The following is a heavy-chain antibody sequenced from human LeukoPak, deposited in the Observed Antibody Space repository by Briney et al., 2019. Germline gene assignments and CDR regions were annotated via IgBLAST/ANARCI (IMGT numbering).Heavy chain of an antibody. CDR3: ARDNYDILTGYYKVFDY. CDR1: GYTFTSYG. J-gene: IGHJ4*02. Sequence: ASVKVSCKASGYTFTSYGIRWVRQAPGQGLEWMGWISAYNGNTNYAQKLQGRVTMTTDTSTSTAYMELRSLRSDDTAVYYCARDNYDILTGYYKVFDYWGQGTLVTVSS. CDR2: ISAYNGNT. D-gene: IGHD3-9*01. V-gene: IGHV1-18*01.